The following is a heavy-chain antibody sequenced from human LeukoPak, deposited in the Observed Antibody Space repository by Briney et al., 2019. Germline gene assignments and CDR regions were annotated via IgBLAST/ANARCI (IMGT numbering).Heavy chain of an antibody. D-gene: IGHD2-2*01. J-gene: IGHJ4*02. CDR1: GYTFIGYY. V-gene: IGHV1-2*02. CDR3: TSGADSSNSIAETYYDY. Sequence: ASVKVSCKASGYTFIGYYLHWVRQAPGQGPEWMGWINPKSGGTNYARKFQGRITMTRDTSISTAYMDLSRLTSDDTAMYYCTSGADSSNSIAETYYDYWGQGTLVTVSS. CDR2: INPKSGGT.